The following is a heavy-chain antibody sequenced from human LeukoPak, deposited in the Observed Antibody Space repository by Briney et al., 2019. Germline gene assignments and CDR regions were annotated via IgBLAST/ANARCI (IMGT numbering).Heavy chain of an antibody. CDR3: ARDARDGSGTYLRIFDR. Sequence: SETLSLTCTVSGDSISSYYWSWIRQPAGKGLEWIGRIHTSGSTNYNPSLKSRVTMSVDTSKNQFSLKLNSVTAADTAVYYCARDARDGSGTYLRIFDRWGQGTLVTVSS. D-gene: IGHD3-22*01. CDR2: IHTSGST. V-gene: IGHV4-4*07. J-gene: IGHJ5*02. CDR1: GDSISSYY.